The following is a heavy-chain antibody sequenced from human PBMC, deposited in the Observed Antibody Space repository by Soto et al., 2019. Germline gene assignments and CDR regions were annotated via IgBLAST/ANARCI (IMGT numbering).Heavy chain of an antibody. D-gene: IGHD3-22*01. CDR3: ARDGIYDGSGYYGSYFDY. V-gene: IGHV3-NL1*01. J-gene: IGHJ4*02. CDR1: GFTFSSYA. CDR2: IYSGGNK. Sequence: GGSLRLSCSASGFTFSSYAMHWVRQAPGKGLEWVSVIYSGGNKYYADSVKGRFTISRDNSKNTVYLQMSSLRAEDTAVYYCARDGIYDGSGYYGSYFDYWGQGSLLTVSS.